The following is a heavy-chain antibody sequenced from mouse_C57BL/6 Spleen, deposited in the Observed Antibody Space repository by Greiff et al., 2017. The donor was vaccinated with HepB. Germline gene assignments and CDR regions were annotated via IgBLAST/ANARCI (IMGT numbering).Heavy chain of an antibody. CDR3: ARKLATFYYDYDVDAMDY. J-gene: IGHJ4*01. D-gene: IGHD2-4*01. CDR2: INPSSGYT. V-gene: IGHV1-7*01. CDR1: GYTFTSYW. Sequence: QVQLKQSGAELAKPGASVKLSCKASGYTFTSYWMHWVKQRPGQGLEWIGYINPSSGYTKYNQKFKDKATLTADKSSSTAYMQLSSLTYEDSAVYYCARKLATFYYDYDVDAMDYWGQGTSVTVSS.